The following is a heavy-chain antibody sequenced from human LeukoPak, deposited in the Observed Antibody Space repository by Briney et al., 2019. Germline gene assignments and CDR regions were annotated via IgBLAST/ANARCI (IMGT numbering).Heavy chain of an antibody. D-gene: IGHD3-10*01. CDR3: AKDLARITLVPLGAFDI. CDR1: GFTFSSYG. J-gene: IGHJ3*02. Sequence: GGSLRLSCAASGFTFSSYGMHWVRQAPGKGLEWVAFIRYDGSNKYYADSVKGRFTISRDNSKNTLYLQMNSLRAEDTAVYYCAKDLARITLVPLGAFDIWGQGTMVTVSS. CDR2: IRYDGSNK. V-gene: IGHV3-30*02.